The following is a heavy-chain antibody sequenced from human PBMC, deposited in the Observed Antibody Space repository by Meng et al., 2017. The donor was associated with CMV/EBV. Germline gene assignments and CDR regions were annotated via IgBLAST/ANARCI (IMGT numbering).Heavy chain of an antibody. J-gene: IGHJ6*02. CDR2: INWNGGST. V-gene: IGHV3-20*04. CDR1: GFTVSSNY. D-gene: IGHD6-13*01. CDR3: AREGGIAAAGYYYYGMDV. Sequence: GESLKISCAASGFTVSSNYMSWVRQAPGKGLEWVSGINWNGGSTGYADSVKGRFTISRDNAKNSLYLQMNSLRAEDTALYYCAREGGIAAAGYYYYGMDVWGQGTTVTVSS.